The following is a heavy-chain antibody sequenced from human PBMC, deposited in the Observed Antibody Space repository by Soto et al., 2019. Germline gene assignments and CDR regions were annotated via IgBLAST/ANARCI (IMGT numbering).Heavy chain of an antibody. D-gene: IGHD3-3*01. CDR1: GFTFSNAW. V-gene: IGHV3-15*07. J-gene: IGHJ3*02. CDR3: TTDLGLYDPVLRFLEWLPYDAFDI. CDR2: IKSKTDGGTT. Sequence: GGSLRLSCAASGFTFSNAWMNWVRQAPGKGLEWVGRIKSKTDGGTTDYAAPVKGRFTISRDDSKNTLYLQMNSLKTEDTAVYYCTTDLGLYDPVLRFLEWLPYDAFDIWGQGTMVTVSS.